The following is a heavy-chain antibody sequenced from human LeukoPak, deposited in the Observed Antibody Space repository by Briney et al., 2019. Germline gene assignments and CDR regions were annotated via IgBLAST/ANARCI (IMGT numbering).Heavy chain of an antibody. Sequence: PSETLSLTCTVSGGSISSSSYYWGWIRQPPGKGLEWIGSIYYSGSTYYNPSLKSRVTISVDTSKNQFSLKLSSVTAADTAVYYCARPARSLDCGGDCSYYMDVWGKGTTVTISS. CDR1: GGSISSSSYY. J-gene: IGHJ6*03. V-gene: IGHV4-39*01. CDR3: ARPARSLDCGGDCSYYMDV. CDR2: IYYSGST. D-gene: IGHD2-21*02.